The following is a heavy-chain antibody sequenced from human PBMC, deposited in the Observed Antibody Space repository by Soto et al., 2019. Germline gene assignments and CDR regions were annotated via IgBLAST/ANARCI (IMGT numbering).Heavy chain of an antibody. Sequence: QVQLVQSGAEVKKPGSSVKVSCKASGGTFSSYAISWVRQAPGQGLEWMGGIIPIFGTANYAQKFQGRVTITADESTSTAYMELSSLRSEDTAVYYCARDARQYYDVWSGCWFDPWGQGTLVTVSS. CDR3: ARDARQYYDVWSGCWFDP. CDR1: GGTFSSYA. CDR2: IIPIFGTA. D-gene: IGHD3-3*01. J-gene: IGHJ5*02. V-gene: IGHV1-69*01.